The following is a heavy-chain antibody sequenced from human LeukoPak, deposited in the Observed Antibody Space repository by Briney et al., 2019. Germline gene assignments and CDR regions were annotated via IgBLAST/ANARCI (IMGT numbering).Heavy chain of an antibody. D-gene: IGHD2-2*01. CDR3: ARERSRVPAANNWFDP. Sequence: SETLSLTCTVSGGSISSYYWSWIRQPPGKGLEWIGYIYYSGSTNYNPSLKSRVTISVDTSKNQFSLRLSSVTAADTAVYYCARERSRVPAANNWFDPWGQGTLVTVSS. CDR2: IYYSGST. CDR1: GGSISSYY. V-gene: IGHV4-59*01. J-gene: IGHJ5*02.